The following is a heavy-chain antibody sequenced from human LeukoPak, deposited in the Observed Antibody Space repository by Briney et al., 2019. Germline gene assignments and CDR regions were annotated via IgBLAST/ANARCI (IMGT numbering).Heavy chain of an antibody. Sequence: SETLSLTCSVSGGSVSSGISYWSWIRQPPGEGLEWIAYISDSGGSDYNPSLRGRVSISLDTSKNQFSLRLTSVTAADTAVYYCAKGANDYGDYARGYYYYGMDDWGQGTTVTVSS. CDR1: GGSVSSGISY. CDR2: ISDSGGS. CDR3: AKGANDYGDYARGYYYYGMDD. J-gene: IGHJ6*02. D-gene: IGHD4-17*01. V-gene: IGHV4-61*01.